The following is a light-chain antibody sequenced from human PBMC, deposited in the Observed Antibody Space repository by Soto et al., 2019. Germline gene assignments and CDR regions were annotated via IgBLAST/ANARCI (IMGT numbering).Light chain of an antibody. CDR1: LTVSSSY. CDR2: GAS. V-gene: IGKV3-20*01. J-gene: IGKJ1*01. CDR3: HQYGSSPRT. Sequence: EIVLTQSPGTLSLSPGERATLSCRASLTVSSSYLAWYQQKPGQAPRLLIYGASDRATGIPDRFSASGSGTDFTLTISRLEPEDFAVYYCHQYGSSPRTFGQGTKVEIK.